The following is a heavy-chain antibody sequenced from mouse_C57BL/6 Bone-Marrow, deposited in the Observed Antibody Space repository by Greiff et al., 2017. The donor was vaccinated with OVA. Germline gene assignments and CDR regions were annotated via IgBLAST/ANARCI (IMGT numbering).Heavy chain of an antibody. Sequence: VKLQESGPELVKPGASVKISCKASGYAFSSSWMNWVKQRPGKGLEWIGRIYPGDGDTNYNGKFKGKATLTADKSSSTAYMELSSLTNEDSAVYYCTRSDYDSAWFAYWGQGTLVTVSA. D-gene: IGHD2-4*01. CDR3: TRSDYDSAWFAY. CDR2: IYPGDGDT. V-gene: IGHV1-82*01. CDR1: GYAFSSSW. J-gene: IGHJ3*01.